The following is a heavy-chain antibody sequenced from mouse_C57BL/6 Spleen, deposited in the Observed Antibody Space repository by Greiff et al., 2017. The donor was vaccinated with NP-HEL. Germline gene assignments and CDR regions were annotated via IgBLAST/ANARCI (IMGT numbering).Heavy chain of an antibody. CDR1: GYSITSGYY. Sequence: DVKLQESGPGLVKPSQSLSLTCSVTGYSITSGYYWNWIRQFPGNKLEWMGYISYDGSNNYNPSLKNRISITRDPSKNQFFLKLNSVTTEDTATYYCARGGYDGYPWFAYWGQGTLVTVSA. D-gene: IGHD2-3*01. V-gene: IGHV3-6*01. CDR2: ISYDGSN. J-gene: IGHJ3*01. CDR3: ARGGYDGYPWFAY.